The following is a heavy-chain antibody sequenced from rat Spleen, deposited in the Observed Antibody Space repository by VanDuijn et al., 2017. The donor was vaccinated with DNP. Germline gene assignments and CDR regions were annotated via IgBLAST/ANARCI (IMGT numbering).Heavy chain of an antibody. Sequence: EVQLVESGGGLVQPGRSLKLSCAASGFTFSDYYMAWVRQAPTRGLEWVAYLSYDGGSTYYGDSVKGRFTISRNNAKSTLYLQMNSLRSEDTATYYCAIYYYSGDNWFGYWGQGTLVTVSS. J-gene: IGHJ3*01. V-gene: IGHV5-22*01. CDR3: AIYYYSGDNWFGY. CDR2: LSYDGGST. D-gene: IGHD1-1*01. CDR1: GFTFSDYY.